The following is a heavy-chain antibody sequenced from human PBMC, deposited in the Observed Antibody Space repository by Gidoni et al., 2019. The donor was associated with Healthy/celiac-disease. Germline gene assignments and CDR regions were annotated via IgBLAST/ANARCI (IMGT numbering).Heavy chain of an antibody. Sequence: QVQLQESGPGLVKPSQTLSLTCTVSGGSISSGDYYWSWIRQPPGKGLEWIGYIDYSGSTYYNPSLKSRVTISVDTSKNQFSLKLSSVTAADTAVYYCASQEHAPYYDFWSGYSGYYGMDVWGQGTTVTVSS. V-gene: IGHV4-30-4*01. CDR3: ASQEHAPYYDFWSGYSGYYGMDV. J-gene: IGHJ6*02. D-gene: IGHD3-3*01. CDR2: IDYSGST. CDR1: GGSISSGDYY.